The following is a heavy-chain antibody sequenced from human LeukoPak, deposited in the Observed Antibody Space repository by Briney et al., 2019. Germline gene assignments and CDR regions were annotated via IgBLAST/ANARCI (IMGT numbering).Heavy chain of an antibody. D-gene: IGHD2-2*02. V-gene: IGHV3-53*01. J-gene: IGHJ4*02. CDR1: GFTVSSNY. Sequence: GGSLRLSCAASGFTVSSNYMSWVRQAPGKGLEWVSVIYSGGSTYYADSVKGRFTISRDNSKNTLYLQMNSLRAEDTAVYYCARVFVVVPAAINYFDYWAREPWSPSPQ. CDR3: ARVFVVVPAAINYFDY. CDR2: IYSGGST.